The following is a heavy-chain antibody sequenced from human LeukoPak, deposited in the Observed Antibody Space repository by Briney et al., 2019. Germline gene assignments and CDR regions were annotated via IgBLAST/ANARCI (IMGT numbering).Heavy chain of an antibody. CDR3: ATAYRRIAVAGEFDY. D-gene: IGHD6-19*01. J-gene: IGHJ4*02. Sequence: GGSLRLSCTASGSTFRNYVMSGVRQAPGKGLACVSAISGSGGSTYYADSVKGRFTISRDNSKNTLYLQMNSLRAEDTAVYYCATAYRRIAVAGEFDYWGQGTLVTVSS. V-gene: IGHV3-23*01. CDR1: GSTFRNYV. CDR2: ISGSGGST.